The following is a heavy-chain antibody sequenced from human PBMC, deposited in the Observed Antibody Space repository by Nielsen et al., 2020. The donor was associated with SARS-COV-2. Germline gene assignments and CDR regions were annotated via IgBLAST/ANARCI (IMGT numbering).Heavy chain of an antibody. D-gene: IGHD3-3*01. Sequence: SETLSLTCAVYGGSFSGYYWSWIRQPPGKGLEWIGEINHSGSTNYNPSLKSRVTISVDTSKNQFSLKLSSVTAADTAVYYCARGGGAKITIFGVVIGGYFDYWGQGTLVTVSS. CDR2: INHSGST. CDR1: GGSFSGYY. CDR3: ARGGGAKITIFGVVIGGYFDY. V-gene: IGHV4-34*01. J-gene: IGHJ4*02.